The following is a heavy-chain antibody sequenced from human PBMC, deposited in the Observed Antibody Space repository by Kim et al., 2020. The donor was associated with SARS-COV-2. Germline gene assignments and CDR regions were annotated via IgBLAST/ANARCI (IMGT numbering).Heavy chain of an antibody. D-gene: IGHD4-4*01. J-gene: IGHJ6*02. Sequence: GRFTISRDNAKNSLYLQMNSLRAEDTAVYYCARDTVTTGSYYYYYYGMDVWGQGTTVTVSS. CDR3: ARDTVTTGSYYYYYYGMDV. V-gene: IGHV3-11*06.